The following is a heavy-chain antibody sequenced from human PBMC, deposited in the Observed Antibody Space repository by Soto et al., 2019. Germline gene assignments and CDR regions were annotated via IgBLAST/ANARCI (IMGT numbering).Heavy chain of an antibody. V-gene: IGHV3-23*01. CDR1: GFTFTYYA. D-gene: IGHD3-3*01. Sequence: GALRLSCTASGFTFTYYAFSWVRQAPGKGREWVSAISANGQGIYYADSVKGRFTISRDNSKNTLYLQMNSLRAEDTAVYYCANARLRFLEWTFDYWGQGTLVTVSS. CDR2: ISANGQGI. J-gene: IGHJ4*02. CDR3: ANARLRFLEWTFDY.